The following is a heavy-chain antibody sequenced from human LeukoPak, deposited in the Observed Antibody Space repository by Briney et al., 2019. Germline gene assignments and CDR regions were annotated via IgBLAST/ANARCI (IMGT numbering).Heavy chain of an antibody. J-gene: IGHJ4*02. CDR2: IRYDGSNK. Sequence: GGSLRLSCAASGLTFSSYGMHWVRQAPGKGLEWVAFIRYDGSNKYYADSVKGRFTISRDNSKNTLYLQMNSLRAEDTAVYYCAKDGIGYSSSWYYFDYWGQGTLVTASS. CDR3: AKDGIGYSSSWYYFDY. D-gene: IGHD6-13*01. V-gene: IGHV3-30*02. CDR1: GLTFSSYG.